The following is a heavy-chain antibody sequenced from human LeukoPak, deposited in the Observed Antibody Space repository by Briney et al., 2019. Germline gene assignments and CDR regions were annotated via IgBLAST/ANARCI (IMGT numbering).Heavy chain of an antibody. CDR3: AGDPPYYDNSGYYYDY. J-gene: IGHJ4*02. V-gene: IGHV3-21*01. CDR2: ISGSSLYI. D-gene: IGHD3-22*01. CDR1: GFTFSPYS. Sequence: GGSLRLSCAASGFTFSPYSMTWVRQAPGKGLEWVSSISGSSLYIYYADSVKGRFTISRDNAKNSLYLQMNSLRAEDTAVYYCAGDPPYYDNSGYYYDYWGQGTLVTVSS.